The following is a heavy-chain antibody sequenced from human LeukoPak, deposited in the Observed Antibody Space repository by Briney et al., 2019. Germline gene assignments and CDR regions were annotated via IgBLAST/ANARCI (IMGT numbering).Heavy chain of an antibody. Sequence: PSETLSLTCAVSGGSISSNSYYWGWIRQPPGKGLEWIGSIYYSGSTYYNPSLKSRVTISVDTSKNQFSLKLSSVTAADTAVYYCARDQEAYCSSTSCYEYYYYMDVWGKGTTVTISS. V-gene: IGHV4-39*02. CDR2: IYYSGST. CDR3: ARDQEAYCSSTSCYEYYYYMDV. D-gene: IGHD2-2*01. CDR1: GGSISSNSYY. J-gene: IGHJ6*03.